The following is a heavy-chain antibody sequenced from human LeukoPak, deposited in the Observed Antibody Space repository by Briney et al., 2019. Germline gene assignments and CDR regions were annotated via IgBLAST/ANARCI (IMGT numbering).Heavy chain of an antibody. V-gene: IGHV3-21*01. J-gene: IGHJ5*02. CDR3: ARDYYDSSGSSWFDP. CDR1: GFTFSSYD. Sequence: PGGSLRLSCAASGFTFSSYDMNWVRQAPGKGLEWVSSISSGSSFMYYADSVKGRFTISRDNAKNSLYLQMNSLRAKDTALYYCARDYYDSSGSSWFDPWGQGTLVTVSS. CDR2: ISSGSSFM. D-gene: IGHD3-22*01.